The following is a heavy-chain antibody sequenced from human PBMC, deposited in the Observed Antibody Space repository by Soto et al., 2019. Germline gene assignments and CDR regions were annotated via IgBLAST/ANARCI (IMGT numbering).Heavy chain of an antibody. CDR1: GFTFSSYG. J-gene: IGHJ6*02. CDR2: IWYDGRNK. Sequence: QVQLVESGGGVVQPGRSLSLSCAASGFTFSSYGIHWVRQAPGKGLEWVAVIWYDGRNKYYADSVKGRFTISRDNSKNTLYLQMNSRRAEDTAVYYCAREVLVRGIKYHGMDVWGQGTTVTVSS. D-gene: IGHD3-10*01. V-gene: IGHV3-33*01. CDR3: AREVLVRGIKYHGMDV.